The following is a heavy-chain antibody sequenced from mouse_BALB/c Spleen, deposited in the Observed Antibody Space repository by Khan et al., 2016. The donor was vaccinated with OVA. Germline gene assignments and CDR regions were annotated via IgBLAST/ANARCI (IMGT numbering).Heavy chain of an antibody. CDR3: ARFTTATRSYYAMDY. J-gene: IGHJ4*01. CDR1: GFSLTSYG. D-gene: IGHD1-2*01. Sequence: VQLQESGPGLVAPSQSLSITCTVSGFSLTSYGVNWVRQPPGKGLEWLGVIWGDGRTNYHSALKSRLSISKDNSKSQAFLKLNSLRTDDTATYYPARFTTATRSYYAMDYWGRGTSVTVSS. V-gene: IGHV2-3*01. CDR2: IWGDGRT.